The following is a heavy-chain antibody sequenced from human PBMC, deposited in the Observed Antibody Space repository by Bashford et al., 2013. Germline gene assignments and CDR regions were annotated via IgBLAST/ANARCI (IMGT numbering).Heavy chain of an antibody. CDR1: GFTFSSYG. CDR3: ARVGATGYYYYGMDV. V-gene: IGHV3-33*01. CDR2: IWYDGSNK. D-gene: IGHD1-26*01. J-gene: IGHJ6*02. Sequence: GSLRLSCAASGFTFSSYGMHWVRQAPGKGLEWVAVIWYDGSNKYYADSVKGRFTISRDNSKNTLYLQMNSLRAEDTAVYYCARVGATGYYYYGMDVWGQGTTVTVSS.